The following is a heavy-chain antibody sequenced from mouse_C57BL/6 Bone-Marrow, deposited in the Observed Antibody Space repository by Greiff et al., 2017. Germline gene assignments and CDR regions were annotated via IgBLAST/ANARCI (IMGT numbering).Heavy chain of an antibody. D-gene: IGHD1-1*01. V-gene: IGHV3-4*01. CDR3: ARDGDYYGSSYDWYFDV. J-gene: IGHJ1*03. Sequence: EVKLVESGPALVKPSQTVSLTCTVTGYSITNGNHWWNWIRQVSGSKLEWIGYISSSGSTDSNPSLKSRISITRDNSKNQLFLQLNSVTTEDIATYYCARDGDYYGSSYDWYFDVWGTGTTVTVSS. CDR1: GYSITNGNHW. CDR2: ISSSGST.